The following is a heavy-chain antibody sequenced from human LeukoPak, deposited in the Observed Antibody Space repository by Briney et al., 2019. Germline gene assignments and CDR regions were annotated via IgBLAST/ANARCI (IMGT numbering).Heavy chain of an antibody. CDR3: TRGWPASDY. D-gene: IGHD2-15*01. CDR1: GFTFSSYA. J-gene: IGHJ4*02. V-gene: IGHV3-23*01. CDR2: ISGSGRDT. Sequence: PGGSLRLSCTASGFTFSSYAMDWVRQAPGKGLEWVSAISGSGRDTFYADSVKGRFTISRDNAKNTLYLQMSSLRAEDTAVYYCTRGWPASDYWGQRTLVTVSS.